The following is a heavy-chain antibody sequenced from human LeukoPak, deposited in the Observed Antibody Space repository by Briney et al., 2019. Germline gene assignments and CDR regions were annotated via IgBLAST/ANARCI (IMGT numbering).Heavy chain of an antibody. V-gene: IGHV3-11*06. D-gene: IGHD6-13*01. Sequence: PGGSLRLSCAASGFTFSDYYMSWIRQAPGKGLEWVSYISGSSSNTNYADSVKGRFTISRDNAKNSLYLQMNSLRAEDTVGYYCASSAGAAAGLDYWGQGTLVTVSS. CDR1: GFTFSDYY. CDR3: ASSAGAAAGLDY. CDR2: ISGSSSNT. J-gene: IGHJ4*02.